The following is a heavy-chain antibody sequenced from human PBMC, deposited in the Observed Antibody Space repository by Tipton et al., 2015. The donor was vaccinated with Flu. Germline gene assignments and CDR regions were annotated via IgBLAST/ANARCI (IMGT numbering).Heavy chain of an antibody. CDR1: GGSISSGNYH. Sequence: LRLSCTVSGGSISSGNYHWNWIRQPAGTGLQWIGHVHTAGSTNYNPPLKSRVTISVDTSKNQLSLKLTSVTAADTAVYYCARRASALVAGYYYGIDVWGQGTTVTVSS. CDR3: ARRASALVAGYYYGIDV. V-gene: IGHV4-61*09. D-gene: IGHD2-15*01. CDR2: VHTAGST. J-gene: IGHJ6*02.